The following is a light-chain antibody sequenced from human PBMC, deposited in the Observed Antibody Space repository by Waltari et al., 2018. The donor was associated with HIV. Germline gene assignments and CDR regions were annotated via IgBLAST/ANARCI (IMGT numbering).Light chain of an antibody. Sequence: EIVMTQPPAPLSVSPGERAPLPCRASQSVSRNLAWYQQKPGQAPRLLIYGASTRATGIPARFSGSGSGTEFTLTISSLQSEDFAVYYCQQYNNWPYTFGQGTKLEIK. CDR2: GAS. J-gene: IGKJ2*01. CDR1: QSVSRN. V-gene: IGKV3-15*01. CDR3: QQYNNWPYT.